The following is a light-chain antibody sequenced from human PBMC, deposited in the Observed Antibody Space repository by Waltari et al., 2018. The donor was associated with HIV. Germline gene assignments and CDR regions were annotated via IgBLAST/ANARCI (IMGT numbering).Light chain of an antibody. CDR2: GSG. J-gene: IGKJ1*01. CDR3: QNYNRAPRT. CDR1: QDITNY. Sequence: DLQMTQSPSSLSASVGDRVTITCRASQDITNYLAWYQQKPGKVPNLLIFGSGTLQSGVPSRFSGSGSGTDFTLTISSLQPEDVATYYCQNYNRAPRTFGQGTKVEIK. V-gene: IGKV1-27*01.